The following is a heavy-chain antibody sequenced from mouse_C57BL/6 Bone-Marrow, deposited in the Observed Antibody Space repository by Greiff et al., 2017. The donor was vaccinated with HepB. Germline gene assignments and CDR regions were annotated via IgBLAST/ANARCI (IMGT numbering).Heavy chain of an antibody. J-gene: IGHJ2*01. V-gene: IGHV10-3*01. CDR3: VRDCYFDY. Sequence: DVHLVESGGGLVQPKGSLKLSCAASGFTFNTYAMHWVRQAPGKGLEWVARIRSKSSNYATNYADSVKDRFTISRDDTPSMLYLQMSNLKNEDTAMYYCVRDCYFDYWGQGTTLTVSS. CDR2: IRSKSSNYAT. CDR1: GFTFNTYA.